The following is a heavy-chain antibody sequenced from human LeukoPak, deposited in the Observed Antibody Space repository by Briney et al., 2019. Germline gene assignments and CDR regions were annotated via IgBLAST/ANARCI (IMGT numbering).Heavy chain of an antibody. J-gene: IGHJ4*02. V-gene: IGHV4-61*02. CDR2: IYTSGST. D-gene: IGHD1-26*01. CDR3: ARDREVGATGYYFGY. Sequence: SQTLSLTCTVSGGSISSGSYYWSWIRQPAGKGLEWIGRIYTSGSTTYNSSLKSRVTISLDTSKNHFSLRLSSVTAADTAVYYCARDREVGATGYYFGYWGQGTLVTVSS. CDR1: GGSISSGSYY.